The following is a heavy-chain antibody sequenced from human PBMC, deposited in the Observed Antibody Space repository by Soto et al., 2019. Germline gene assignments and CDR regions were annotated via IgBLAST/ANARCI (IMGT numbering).Heavy chain of an antibody. CDR3: AKDPEASYNWFDP. CDR2: INPKTGNT. J-gene: IGHJ5*02. CDR1: GDTFTSYY. V-gene: IGHV1-2*02. D-gene: IGHD6-6*01. Sequence: GASVKVSCKAPGDTFTSYYMHWVRQAPGHGLEWMGVINPKTGNTKYTQKFQGRVTMTRDTSISTAYMELSRLRSDDTAVYFCAKDPEASYNWFDPWGQGTLVTVS.